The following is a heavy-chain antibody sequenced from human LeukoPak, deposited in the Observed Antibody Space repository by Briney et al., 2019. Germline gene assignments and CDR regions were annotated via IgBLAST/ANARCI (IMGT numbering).Heavy chain of an antibody. D-gene: IGHD3-22*01. Sequence: GGSLRLSCAASGFIFNNYGLIWVRQAPGKGLEWVSAISNDGGGTQYADFVKGRFTISRDNSKNTLFLQMSSLRAEDTALYFCAKGSSGYFADLWGQGTPVTVSS. CDR2: ISNDGGGT. CDR1: GFIFNNYG. J-gene: IGHJ5*02. V-gene: IGHV3-23*01. CDR3: AKGSSGYFADL.